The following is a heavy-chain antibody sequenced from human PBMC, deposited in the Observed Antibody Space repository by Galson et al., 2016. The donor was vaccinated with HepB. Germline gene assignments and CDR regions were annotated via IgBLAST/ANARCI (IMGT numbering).Heavy chain of an antibody. J-gene: IGHJ6*02. Sequence: SETLSLTCSVSGASVSSGNVYWAWIRQPPGKGLEWTGYIYYSGSTNYNPSLKSRVTISVDTSKKHFSLKLGSVTAADTAVYYCARYGGNSVYYYGMDVWGQGTLVIVSS. D-gene: IGHD4-23*01. V-gene: IGHV4-61*03. CDR2: IYYSGST. CDR3: ARYGGNSVYYYGMDV. CDR1: GASVSSGNVY.